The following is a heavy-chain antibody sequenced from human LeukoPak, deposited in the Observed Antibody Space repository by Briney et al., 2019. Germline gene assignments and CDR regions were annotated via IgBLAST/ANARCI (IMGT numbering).Heavy chain of an antibody. J-gene: IGHJ4*02. Sequence: GGSLRLSCAASGFTFSSYAMSWVRQAPGKGLEWVSAISGSGGSTYYADSVQGRFSISRDNSNNTVYLQMNSLRVEDTAVYYCARVGDYVCKDWGQGTLVTVSS. D-gene: IGHD3-16*01. CDR2: ISGSGGST. CDR3: ARVGDYVCKD. CDR1: GFTFSSYA. V-gene: IGHV3-23*01.